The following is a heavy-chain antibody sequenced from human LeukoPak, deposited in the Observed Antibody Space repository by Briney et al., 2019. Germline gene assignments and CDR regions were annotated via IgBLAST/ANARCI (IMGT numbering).Heavy chain of an antibody. D-gene: IGHD3-3*01. Sequence: SSETLSLTCSVSGGSISSGTYYWTWIRQPPGKGLEWIGEINHSGSTNYNPSLKSRVTISVDTSKNQFSLKLRSVTAADTAVYYCARAGLRFLEWSWFDPWGQGTLVTVSS. CDR2: INHSGST. CDR3: ARAGLRFLEWSWFDP. J-gene: IGHJ5*02. CDR1: GGSISSGTYY. V-gene: IGHV4-39*07.